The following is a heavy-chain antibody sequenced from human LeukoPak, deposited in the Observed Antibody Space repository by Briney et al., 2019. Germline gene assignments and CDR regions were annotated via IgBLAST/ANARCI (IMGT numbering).Heavy chain of an antibody. Sequence: GGSLRLSCAASGFTFDDYGMSWVRQAPGKGLEWVSGINWNGGSTGYADSVKGRFTISRDNAKNSLYLQMNSLRAEDTAVYYCVRDWGYDSSGYWQKYFDSWGQGTLVTVSS. CDR2: INWNGGST. D-gene: IGHD3-22*01. CDR3: VRDWGYDSSGYWQKYFDS. CDR1: GFTFDDYG. J-gene: IGHJ4*02. V-gene: IGHV3-20*04.